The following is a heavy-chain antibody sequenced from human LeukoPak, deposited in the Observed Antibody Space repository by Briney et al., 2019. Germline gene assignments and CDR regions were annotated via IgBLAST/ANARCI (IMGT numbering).Heavy chain of an antibody. CDR3: ARKVGSGWWYNWFDP. J-gene: IGHJ5*02. D-gene: IGHD6-19*01. V-gene: IGHV1-18*04. Sequence: GASVKVSCKASGYTFTGYYMHWVRQAPGQGLEWMGWISAYNGNTNYAQKLQGRVTMTTDTSTSTAYMELRSLRSDDTAVYYCARKVGSGWWYNWFDPWGQGTLVTVSS. CDR1: GYTFTGYY. CDR2: ISAYNGNT.